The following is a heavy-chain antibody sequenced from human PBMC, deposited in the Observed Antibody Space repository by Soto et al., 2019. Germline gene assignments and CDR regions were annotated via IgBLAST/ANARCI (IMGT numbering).Heavy chain of an antibody. Sequence: PXGSLRLSCSAAGFTLDDYAMPWVRQAPGKGLDWVSGISWNSGSIGYADSVKGRFTISRDNAKNSLYLQMNSLRAEDTALYYCAKDSAYGSGSYYWGQYYYYGMDVWGQGTTATVSS. V-gene: IGHV3-9*01. CDR1: GFTLDDYA. D-gene: IGHD3-10*01. CDR2: ISWNSGSI. J-gene: IGHJ6*02. CDR3: AKDSAYGSGSYYWGQYYYYGMDV.